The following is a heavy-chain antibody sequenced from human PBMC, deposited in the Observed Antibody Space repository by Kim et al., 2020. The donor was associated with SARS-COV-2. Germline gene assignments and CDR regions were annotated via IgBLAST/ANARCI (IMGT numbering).Heavy chain of an antibody. J-gene: IGHJ6*02. V-gene: IGHV4-4*02. CDR1: GGSISSSNW. D-gene: IGHD2-2*01. Sequence: SETLSLTCAVSGGSISSSNWWSWVRQPPGKGLEWIGEIYHSGSTNYNPSLKSRVTISVDKSKNQFSLKLSSVTAADTAVYYCARDLPKKDCSSTSCYGGGMDVWGQGTTVTVSS. CDR2: IYHSGST. CDR3: ARDLPKKDCSSTSCYGGGMDV.